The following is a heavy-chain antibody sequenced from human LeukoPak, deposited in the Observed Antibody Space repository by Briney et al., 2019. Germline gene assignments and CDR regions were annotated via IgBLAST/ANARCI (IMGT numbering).Heavy chain of an antibody. CDR2: IIPIFGTA. J-gene: IGHJ4*02. D-gene: IGHD3-22*01. Sequence: SVKVSCKASGGTFNSYAISWVRQAPGQGLEWMGGIIPIFGTANYAQKFQGRVTITANKSTSTAYMELSSLRSEDTAVYYCAFYDSSGYYYGYFGYWGQGTLVTVSS. CDR3: AFYDSSGYYYGYFGY. CDR1: GGTFNSYA. V-gene: IGHV1-69*06.